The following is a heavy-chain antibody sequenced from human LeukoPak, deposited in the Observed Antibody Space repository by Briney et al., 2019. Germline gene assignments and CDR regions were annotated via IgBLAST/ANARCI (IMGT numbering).Heavy chain of an antibody. Sequence: SETLSLTCAVYGGSFSGYYWSWIRQPPGKGLEWIGEINHSGSTNYNPSLKSRVTISVDTSKNQFSLKLSSATAADTAVYCCASRVPAAYNVNWFDPWGQGTLVTVSS. CDR1: GGSFSGYY. D-gene: IGHD2-2*01. CDR2: INHSGST. J-gene: IGHJ5*02. CDR3: ASRVPAAYNVNWFDP. V-gene: IGHV4-34*01.